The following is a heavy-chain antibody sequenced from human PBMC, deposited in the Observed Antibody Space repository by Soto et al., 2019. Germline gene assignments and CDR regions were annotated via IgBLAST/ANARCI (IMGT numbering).Heavy chain of an antibody. CDR3: ARGGGWYVWFDP. D-gene: IGHD6-19*01. V-gene: IGHV1-3*05. Sequence: QVQLVQSGAEEKKPGASVKVSCKASGYTFTSYAMHWVRQAPGQRLEWMGWINAGNGNTKYSQKYKGRVNITRDTSASTAYMELSSLRSEDTAVYYCARGGGWYVWFDPWGQGTLVTVSS. J-gene: IGHJ5*02. CDR2: INAGNGNT. CDR1: GYTFTSYA.